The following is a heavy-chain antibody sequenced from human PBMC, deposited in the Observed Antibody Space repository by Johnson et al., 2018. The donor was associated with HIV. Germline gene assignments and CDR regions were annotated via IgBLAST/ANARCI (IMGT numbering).Heavy chain of an antibody. J-gene: IGHJ3*02. Sequence: QVQLVESGGGVVQPGRSLRLSCAASGFTFSSYAMHWVRQAPGTGLEWVAVISYDGSNKYYADSVKGRFTISRDNSKNTLYLQMNSLRAEDTAVYYCARDNGAVAGPEGAFDIWGQGTRVTVSS. CDR1: GFTFSSYA. CDR2: ISYDGSNK. D-gene: IGHD6-19*01. CDR3: ARDNGAVAGPEGAFDI. V-gene: IGHV3-30-3*01.